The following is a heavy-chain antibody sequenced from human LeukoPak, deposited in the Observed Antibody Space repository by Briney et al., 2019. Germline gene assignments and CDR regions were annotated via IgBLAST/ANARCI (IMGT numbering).Heavy chain of an antibody. CDR1: GYSISSGYY. D-gene: IGHD2-15*01. J-gene: IGHJ6*03. CDR2: IYHSGST. CDR3: ARAGYCSGGSCYPYYYYMDV. Sequence: SETLSLTCTVSGYSISSGYYWGWIRQPPGKGLEWIGSIYHSGSTYYNPSLKSRVTISVDTSKNQFSLKLSSVTAADTAVYYCARAGYCSGGSCYPYYYYMDVWGKGTTVTVSS. V-gene: IGHV4-38-2*02.